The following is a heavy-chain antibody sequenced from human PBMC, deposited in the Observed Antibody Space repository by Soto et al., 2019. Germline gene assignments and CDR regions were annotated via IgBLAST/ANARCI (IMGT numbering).Heavy chain of an antibody. CDR3: ASESYGGEFDY. CDR2: ISAGNGNT. J-gene: IGHJ4*02. CDR1: GYTFTRYG. Sequence: ASVKVSCKASGYTFTRYGSSWVRQAPGQGLEWMGWISAGNGNTKYSQKFQGRVTITRDTSASTAYMELSSLRSEDTAVYYCASESYGGEFDYWGQGTLVTVSS. V-gene: IGHV1-18*01. D-gene: IGHD4-17*01.